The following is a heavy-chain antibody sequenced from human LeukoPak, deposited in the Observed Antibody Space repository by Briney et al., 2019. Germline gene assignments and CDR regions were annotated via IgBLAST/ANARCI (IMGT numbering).Heavy chain of an antibody. CDR2: FSIRGST. D-gene: IGHD3-10*01. J-gene: IGHJ6*03. CDR1: GDSISTYS. CDR3: ARALYFGELGYYYMDF. V-gene: IGHV4-4*07. Sequence: SETLSLTCTVSGDSISTYSWTWVRQPAGKGLEWIGRFSIRGSTQYNPSLRSRVTMSADTSKNQFSLMVTSLTAADTAVYYCARALYFGELGYYYMDFWGRGTTVTVPS.